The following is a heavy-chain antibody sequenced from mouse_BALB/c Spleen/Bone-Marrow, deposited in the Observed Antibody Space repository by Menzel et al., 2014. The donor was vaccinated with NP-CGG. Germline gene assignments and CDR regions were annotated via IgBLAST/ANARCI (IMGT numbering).Heavy chain of an antibody. V-gene: IGHV1-82*01. J-gene: IGHJ4*01. CDR3: ARSDGYRALDY. Sequence: QVHLQQSGPELVKPGASVRISCKASGYAFSNSWMNWVKQRPGQGLEWIGRIYPGDGDTYYNGKFKGKATLTADKSSSTAYMQLSSLTSVDSAVYFCARSDGYRALDYWGQGTSVTVSS. CDR1: GYAFSNSW. D-gene: IGHD2-3*01. CDR2: IYPGDGDT.